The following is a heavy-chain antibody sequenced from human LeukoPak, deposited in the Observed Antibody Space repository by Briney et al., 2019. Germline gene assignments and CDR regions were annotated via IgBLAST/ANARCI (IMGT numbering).Heavy chain of an antibody. D-gene: IGHD4-11*01. CDR2: IRSKANSYAT. CDR1: GFTFSGSA. V-gene: IGHV3-73*01. CDR3: TSHGRTTGSLDY. Sequence: GGSLRLSCAASGFTFSGSAMHWVRQASGKGLEWVGRIRSKANSYATAYAASVKGRFTISRDDSKNTAYLQMNSLKTEDTAVYYCTSHGRTTGSLDYWGQGTLVTVSS. J-gene: IGHJ4*02.